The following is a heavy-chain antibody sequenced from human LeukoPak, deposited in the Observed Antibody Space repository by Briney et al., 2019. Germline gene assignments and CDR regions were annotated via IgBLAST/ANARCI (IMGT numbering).Heavy chain of an antibody. CDR1: GFTFSSYG. V-gene: IGHV3-30*18. J-gene: IGHJ3*02. Sequence: PGGSLRLSCAASGFTFSSYGMHWVRQAPGKGLEWVAVISYDGSNKYYADSVKGRFTISRDNSKNTLYLQMNSLRAEDTAVYYCAKDSIAAAGSDAFDIWGQGTMVTVSS. CDR3: AKDSIAAAGSDAFDI. D-gene: IGHD6-13*01. CDR2: ISYDGSNK.